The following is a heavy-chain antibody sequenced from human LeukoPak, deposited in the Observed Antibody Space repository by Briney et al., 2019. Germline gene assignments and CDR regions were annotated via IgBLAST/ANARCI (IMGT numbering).Heavy chain of an antibody. CDR3: ARGVLVYCSSTSCYQRFDP. CDR1: GYTFTSYD. Sequence: GASVTVSCKASGYTFTSYDINWVRQATGQGLEWMGWMNPNSGNTGYAQKFQGRVTMTRNTSISTAYMELSSLRSEDTAMYYCARGVLVYCSSTSCYQRFDPWGQGTLVTVSS. CDR2: MNPNSGNT. J-gene: IGHJ5*02. D-gene: IGHD2-2*01. V-gene: IGHV1-8*01.